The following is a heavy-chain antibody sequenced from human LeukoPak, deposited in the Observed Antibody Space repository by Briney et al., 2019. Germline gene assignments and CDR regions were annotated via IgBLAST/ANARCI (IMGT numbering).Heavy chain of an antibody. CDR3: ARSRLHPIIFDY. CDR2: INHGGST. CDR1: GGSFSGYY. D-gene: IGHD5-24*01. J-gene: IGHJ4*02. V-gene: IGHV4-34*01. Sequence: SEPLSLTCVAYGGSFSGYYWSWIRQPPGKGLEWIGEINHGGSTNYNPSLKSRVIISVDTSKNQFSLKLTSVTAADTAVYYCARSRLHPIIFDYWGQGTLVTVSS.